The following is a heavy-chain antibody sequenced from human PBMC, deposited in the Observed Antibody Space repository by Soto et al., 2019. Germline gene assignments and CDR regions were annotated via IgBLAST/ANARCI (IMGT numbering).Heavy chain of an antibody. CDR3: ERGLYSSSWYSRSVDP. CDR2: ISYSGST. J-gene: IGHJ5*02. D-gene: IGHD6-13*01. CDR1: GGSIRSSSYY. V-gene: IGHV4-39*01. Sequence: QLQLQESGPGLVKPSETLSLTCTVSGGSIRSSSYYWGWIRQPPGKGLEWSWRISYSGSTYYNPSPQSRVSRAADTSKNQARMELSSVTAADTAVYYCERGLYSSSWYSRSVDPWGQGTLVTVSS.